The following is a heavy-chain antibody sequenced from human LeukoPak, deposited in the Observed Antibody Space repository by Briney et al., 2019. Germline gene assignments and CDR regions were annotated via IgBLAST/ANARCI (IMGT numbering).Heavy chain of an antibody. CDR3: AREAGSGWPDFDY. J-gene: IGHJ4*02. D-gene: IGHD6-19*01. CDR1: GGSISSGGYY. CDR2: IYYSGST. V-gene: IGHV4-31*03. Sequence: NSSETLSLTCTVSGGSISSGGYYWSWIRQHPGKGLEWIGYIYYSGSTYYNPSLKSRVTISVDTSKNQFSLKLSSVTAADTAVYYCAREAGSGWPDFDYWGQGTLVTVSS.